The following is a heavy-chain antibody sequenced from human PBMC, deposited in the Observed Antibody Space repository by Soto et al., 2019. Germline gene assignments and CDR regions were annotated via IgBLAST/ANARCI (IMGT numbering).Heavy chain of an antibody. V-gene: IGHV1-69*02. CDR1: GGTISSYP. J-gene: IGHJ4*02. CDR3: AGLPTAAGYLDC. CDR2: IIPILGIA. D-gene: IGHD6-13*01. Sequence: QVQLVQSGAEVKKPGSSVKVSCKASGGTISSYPISWVRQAPGQGLEWMGRIIPILGIANYAQKFQGRVTITEDKATSTANMELSSLRAEDTAVYYCAGLPTAAGYLDCGGQGTLVTVSS.